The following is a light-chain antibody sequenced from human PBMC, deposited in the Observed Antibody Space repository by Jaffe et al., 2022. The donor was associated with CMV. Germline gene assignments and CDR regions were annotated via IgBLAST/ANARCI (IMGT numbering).Light chain of an antibody. CDR2: HDN. Sequence: SYVLTQPPSVSVAPGQTARIPCGGNDTGSKSVHWYQQKPGQAPILLIYHDNDRPSGIPERFSGSNSGNTATLTISRVEAEDEADYYCQVWDSTTDHRVFGGGTKVTVL. J-gene: IGLJ3*02. CDR1: DTGSKS. CDR3: QVWDSTTDHRV. V-gene: IGLV3-21*01.